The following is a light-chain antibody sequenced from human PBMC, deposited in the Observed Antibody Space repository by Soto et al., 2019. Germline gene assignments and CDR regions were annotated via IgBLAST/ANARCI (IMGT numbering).Light chain of an antibody. CDR3: QQYTNWAPWP. V-gene: IGKV3-15*01. Sequence: ETVVTQSPTTLSVSPGERATLSCRASQSVSSNLAWYQQKPGQAPRLLIYGASTRATGIPARFSGSGSGTEFTLTISSLQSEDFAIYYCQQYTNWAPWPFGQGTKVAIK. CDR1: QSVSSN. CDR2: GAS. J-gene: IGKJ1*01.